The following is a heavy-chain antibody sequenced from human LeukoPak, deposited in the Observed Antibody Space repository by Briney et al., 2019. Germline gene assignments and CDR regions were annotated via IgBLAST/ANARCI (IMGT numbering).Heavy chain of an antibody. D-gene: IGHD5-12*01. CDR1: GGSISSGGYY. CDR2: IYYSGST. J-gene: IGHJ4*02. V-gene: IGHV4-31*03. Sequence: PSQTLSLTCTVSGGSISSGGYYWSWIRQHPGKGLEWIGYIYYSGSTYYNPSLKSRVNISVDTSKNQFSLKLSSVTAADTAVYYCARDRGPYSGYDSYYFDYWGQGTLVTVSS. CDR3: ARDRGPYSGYDSYYFDY.